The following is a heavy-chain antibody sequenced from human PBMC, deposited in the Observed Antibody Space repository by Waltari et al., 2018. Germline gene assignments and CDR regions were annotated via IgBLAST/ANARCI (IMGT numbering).Heavy chain of an antibody. CDR1: GGSISSSSYY. D-gene: IGHD5-18*01. CDR2: IYYSGST. Sequence: QLQLQESGPGLVKPSETLSLTCTVPGGSISSSSYYWGWIRQPPGKGLEWIGSIYYSGSTYYNPSLKSRVTISVDTSKNQFTLKLSSVTAADTAVYYCARHVRIRGYSYGGGYFDYWGQGTLVTVSS. V-gene: IGHV4-39*01. J-gene: IGHJ4*02. CDR3: ARHVRIRGYSYGGGYFDY.